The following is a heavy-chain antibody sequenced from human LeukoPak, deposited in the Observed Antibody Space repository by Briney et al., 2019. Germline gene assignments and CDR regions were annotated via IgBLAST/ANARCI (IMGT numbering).Heavy chain of an antibody. J-gene: IGHJ4*02. CDR3: TKGDGGYYPIDN. CDR2: VNENGGNT. D-gene: IGHD1-26*01. CDR1: GFIFSKDC. V-gene: IGHV3-23*01. Sequence: AGGSLRLSCAASGFIFSKDCMSSVRQAPGKGLEWVSTVNENGGNTHYADSVKGRFTISRDSSRNTLLLEMNSLRVDDTALYYCTKGDGGYYPIDNWGQGTLVIVSS.